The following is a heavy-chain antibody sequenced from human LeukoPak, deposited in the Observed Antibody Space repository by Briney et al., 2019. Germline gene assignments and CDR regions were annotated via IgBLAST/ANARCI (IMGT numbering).Heavy chain of an antibody. V-gene: IGHV3-23*01. CDR1: GFTFSSYA. Sequence: GSLRLSCAASGFTFSSYAMSWVRQAPGKGLEWVSAISGSGGSTYYADSVKGRFTISRDNSKNTLYLQMNSLRAEDTAVYYCAKFDYGGPGIDYWGQGTLVTVSS. CDR3: AKFDYGGPGIDY. D-gene: IGHD4-23*01. CDR2: ISGSGGST. J-gene: IGHJ4*02.